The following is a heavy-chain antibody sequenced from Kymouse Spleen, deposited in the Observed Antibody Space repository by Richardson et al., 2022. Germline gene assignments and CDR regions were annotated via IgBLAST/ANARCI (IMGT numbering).Heavy chain of an antibody. CDR1: GFTFSSYG. D-gene: IGHD1-26*01. J-gene: IGHJ4*02. CDR2: ISYDGSNK. Sequence: QVQLVESGGGVVQPGRSLRLSCAASGFTFSSYGMHWVRQAPGKGLEWVAVISYDGSNKYYADSVKGRFTISRDNSKNTLYLQMNSLRAEDTAVYYCAKEGVGAPFDYWGQGTLVTVSS. V-gene: IGHV3-30*18. CDR3: AKEGVGAPFDY.